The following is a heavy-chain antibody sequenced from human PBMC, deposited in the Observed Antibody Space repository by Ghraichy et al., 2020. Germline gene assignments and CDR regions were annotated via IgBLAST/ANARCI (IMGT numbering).Heavy chain of an antibody. V-gene: IGHV4-39*01. J-gene: IGHJ6*02. CDR1: GGSISSSSYY. D-gene: IGHD2-21*02. Sequence: SETLSLTCTVSGGSISSSSYYWGWIRQPPGKGLEWIGCIYYSGSTYYNPSLKSRVTISVDTSKNQFSLKLSSVTAADTAVYYCARQEGDHHNYGMDVWGQGTTVTVSS. CDR3: ARQEGDHHNYGMDV. CDR2: IYYSGST.